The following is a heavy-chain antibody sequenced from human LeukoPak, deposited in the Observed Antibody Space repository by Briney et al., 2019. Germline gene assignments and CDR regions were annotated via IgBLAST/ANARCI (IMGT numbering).Heavy chain of an antibody. J-gene: IGHJ4*02. D-gene: IGHD4/OR15-4a*01. Sequence: GASVKVSCTASGYTLTSYGMGWVRQAPGQGLEWMGWISGYNGNTNYAQKLQDRVTMTTDTSTSTAYMELRSLRSDDTAVYYCARAWNGCSDYWGQGTLVTVSS. CDR3: ARAWNGCSDY. CDR1: GYTLTSYG. CDR2: ISGYNGNT. V-gene: IGHV1-18*01.